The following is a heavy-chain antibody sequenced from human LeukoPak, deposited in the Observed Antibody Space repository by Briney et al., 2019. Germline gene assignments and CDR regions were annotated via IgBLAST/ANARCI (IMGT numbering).Heavy chain of an antibody. CDR2: INPNSGGT. Sequence: ASVKVSCKASGYTFTGYYMHWVRQAPGQGLEWMGWINPNSGGTNYAQKLQGRVTLTTDTSTSTAYMELRSLRSDDTAVYYCARGAYYGSGMDVWGQGTTVTVSS. CDR3: ARGAYYGSGMDV. J-gene: IGHJ6*02. V-gene: IGHV1-2*02. CDR1: GYTFTGYY. D-gene: IGHD3-10*01.